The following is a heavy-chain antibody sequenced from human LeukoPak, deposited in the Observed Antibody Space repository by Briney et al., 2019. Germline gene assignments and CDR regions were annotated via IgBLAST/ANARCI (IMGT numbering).Heavy chain of an antibody. D-gene: IGHD3-10*01. CDR1: GFTFSSYA. CDR2: ISSNGGST. Sequence: GGSLRLSCAASGFTFSSYAMHWVRQAPGKGLEYVSAISSNGGSTYYANSVKGRFTISRDNSKNTLYPQMGSLRAEDMAVYCCARDSGDDAFDIWGQGTMVTVSS. V-gene: IGHV3-64*01. CDR3: ARDSGDDAFDI. J-gene: IGHJ3*02.